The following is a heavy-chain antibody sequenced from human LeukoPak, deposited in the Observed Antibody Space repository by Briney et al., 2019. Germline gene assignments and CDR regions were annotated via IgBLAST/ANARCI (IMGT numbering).Heavy chain of an antibody. CDR1: GHSFCGYY. V-gene: IGHV4-34*01. J-gene: IGHJ4*02. CDR2: FNRSGST. D-gene: IGHD4-23*01. Sequence: SETLSLTCAVYGHSFCGYYWRWLRQTPGKGLEWNGEFNRSGSTNYNPSLKGRVTISVDTSKNQFSRKLSCVTAADTAVYYCARVRSDDGGNAGGEDYWGQGTLVTVSS. CDR3: ARVRSDDGGNAGGEDY.